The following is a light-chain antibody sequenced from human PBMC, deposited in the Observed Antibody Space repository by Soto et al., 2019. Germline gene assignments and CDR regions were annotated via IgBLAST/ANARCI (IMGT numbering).Light chain of an antibody. Sequence: EIVLTQSPGTLSLSPGARAPLSCRASQSVSSSYLAWYQQKHGQAPRLLIYGASSRATGIPDRFSGSGSGTDLTITISRLEPEDFAVYYGQQYGSSPRTFGQGTKGDI. CDR1: QSVSSSY. CDR3: QQYGSSPRT. V-gene: IGKV3-20*01. J-gene: IGKJ1*01. CDR2: GAS.